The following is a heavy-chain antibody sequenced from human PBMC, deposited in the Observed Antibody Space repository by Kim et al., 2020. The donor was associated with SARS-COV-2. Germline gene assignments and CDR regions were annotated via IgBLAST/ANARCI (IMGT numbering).Heavy chain of an antibody. J-gene: IGHJ6*02. V-gene: IGHV1-69*01. CDR3: ASENGSTTNYYYGMDV. D-gene: IGHD4-17*01. Sequence: KFQGRVTLTADESTSTAYMELSSLRSEDTAVYYCASENGSTTNYYYGMDVWGQGTTVTVSS.